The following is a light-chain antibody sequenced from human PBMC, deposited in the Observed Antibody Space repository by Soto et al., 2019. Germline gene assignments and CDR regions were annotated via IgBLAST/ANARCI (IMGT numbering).Light chain of an antibody. CDR1: SSNIGTDD. Sequence: QSVLTQPPSASGTPGQRVTISCSGSSSNIGTDDVFWYLQFPGTAPKLLIYKNNQRPSGVSHPFSGPKSATSASLATSGLRSEDEADYYCAAWGATRSGDVFGSGTTVTVL. J-gene: IGLJ1*01. CDR2: KNN. CDR3: AAWGATRSGDV. V-gene: IGLV1-47*01.